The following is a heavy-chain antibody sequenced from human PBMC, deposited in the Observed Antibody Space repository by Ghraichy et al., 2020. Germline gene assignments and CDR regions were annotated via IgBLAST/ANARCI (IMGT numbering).Heavy chain of an antibody. CDR1: NGSISSYY. CDR2: IYHSGNT. J-gene: IGHJ5*02. Sequence: SETLSLTCSISNGSISSYYWSWIRQPPGKGPEWIGYIYHSGNTKYNPSLMSRVIISLEMSKNQFSLNLKSVTAADTVVYYCARGDYYFLSGHQPASFDPLGQGILVTFSS. D-gene: IGHD3-3*01. CDR3: ARGDYYFLSGHQPASFDP. V-gene: IGHV4-59*01.